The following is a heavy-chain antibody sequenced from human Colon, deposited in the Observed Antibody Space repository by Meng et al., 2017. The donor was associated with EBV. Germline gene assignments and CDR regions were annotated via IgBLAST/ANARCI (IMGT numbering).Heavy chain of an antibody. CDR3: ARNGDYNPGLY. Sequence: QVQLQESGQGLWKPSLTRSLTCAVSGDSISNNWWSWVRQPPGKGLEWIGEIYHSGTTNYNPSLRSRVTISVDKSKNQFSLQLTSVTAADTAVYYCARNGDYNPGLYWGQGTLVTVSS. J-gene: IGHJ4*02. D-gene: IGHD4-17*01. CDR1: GDSISNNW. CDR2: IYHSGTT. V-gene: IGHV4-4*02.